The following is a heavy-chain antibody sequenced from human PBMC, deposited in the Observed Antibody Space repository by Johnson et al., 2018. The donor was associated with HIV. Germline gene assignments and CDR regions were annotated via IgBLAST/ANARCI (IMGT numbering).Heavy chain of an antibody. CDR2: IKQDGSEK. V-gene: IGHV3-7*03. J-gene: IGHJ3*02. Sequence: EVQLVESGGGVVQPGRSLRLSCAASGFTFSNYAMSWVRQAPGKGLEWVANIKQDGSEKNYVDSVKGRFTISRDNAKNSVYLQMNSLRAEDTALYYCAREALTYSDSSGSYYPVHDAFDIWGLGTLVTVSS. D-gene: IGHD3-10*01. CDR3: AREALTYSDSSGSYYPVHDAFDI. CDR1: GFTFSNYA.